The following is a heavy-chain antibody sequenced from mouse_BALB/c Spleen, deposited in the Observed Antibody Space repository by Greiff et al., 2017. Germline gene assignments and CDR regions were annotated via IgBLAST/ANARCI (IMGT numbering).Heavy chain of an antibody. V-gene: IGHV1-80*01. CDR2: IYPGDGDT. D-gene: IGHD1-1*02. J-gene: IGHJ4*01. CDR1: GYAFSSYW. CDR3: ASNYGDYYAMDY. Sequence: QVQLKQSGAELVRPGSSVKISCKASGYAFSSYWMNWVKQRPGQGLEWIGQIYPGDGDTNYNGKFKGKATLTADKSSSTAYMQLSSLTSEDSAVYFCASNYGDYYAMDYWGQGTSVTVSS.